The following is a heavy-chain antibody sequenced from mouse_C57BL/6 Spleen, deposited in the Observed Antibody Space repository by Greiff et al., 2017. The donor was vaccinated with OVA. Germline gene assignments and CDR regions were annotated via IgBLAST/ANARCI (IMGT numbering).Heavy chain of an antibody. V-gene: IGHV5-16*01. CDR3: ARGTTVPHFDY. CDR1: GFTFSDYY. Sequence: EVQVVESEGGLVQPGSSMKLSCTASGFTFSDYYMAWVRQVPEKGLEWVANINYDGSSTYYLDSLKSRFIISRDNAKNILYLQMSSLKSEDTATYYCARGTTVPHFDYWGQGTTLTVSS. CDR2: INYDGSST. J-gene: IGHJ2*01. D-gene: IGHD1-1*01.